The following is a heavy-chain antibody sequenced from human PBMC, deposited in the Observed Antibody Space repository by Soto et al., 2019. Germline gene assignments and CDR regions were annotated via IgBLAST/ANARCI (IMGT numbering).Heavy chain of an antibody. CDR3: TKVGGLYDFWSGPLHFDP. CDR1: GFIFDDFA. J-gene: IGHJ5*02. D-gene: IGHD3-3*01. CDR2: ISWNSDSI. Sequence: EAQLVESGGGLVQPGRSLRLSCVGSGFIFDDFAIHWVRQAPGKGLEWVSGISWNSDSIGYADSVKGRFTISRDNAKNALYWQRNSLRVEDTALYYCTKVGGLYDFWSGPLHFDPWGQGTLVTVSS. V-gene: IGHV3-9*01.